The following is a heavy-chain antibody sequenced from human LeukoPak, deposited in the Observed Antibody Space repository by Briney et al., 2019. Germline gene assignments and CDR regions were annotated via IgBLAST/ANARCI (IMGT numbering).Heavy chain of an antibody. V-gene: IGHV5-51*01. CDR3: ARHLSGWEERVFDY. CDR2: IYPGDSDT. D-gene: IGHD6-19*01. CDR1: GYNFTTYW. Sequence: GESLKISCKGSGYNFTTYWITWVRRMPGKGLEWKGVIYPGDSDTRYSPSFQGQVTISADKSISTAYLQWSSLKASDTAMYYCARHLSGWEERVFDYWGQGTLVTVSS. J-gene: IGHJ4*02.